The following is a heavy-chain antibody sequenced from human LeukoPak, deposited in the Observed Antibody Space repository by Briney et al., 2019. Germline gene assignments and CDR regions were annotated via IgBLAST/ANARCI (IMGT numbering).Heavy chain of an antibody. CDR1: GFTFGEYG. V-gene: IGHV3-43D*03. Sequence: GGSLRLSCVGSGFTFGEYGMHWVRQVPGQGLEWVSHITWDGGSTYYAGSVKGRFTISRDNSKNTLYVQMNSLRAEDTAVYYCAKDLQLWSYIFDYWGQGTLVTVSS. D-gene: IGHD5-18*01. CDR2: ITWDGGST. J-gene: IGHJ4*02. CDR3: AKDLQLWSYIFDY.